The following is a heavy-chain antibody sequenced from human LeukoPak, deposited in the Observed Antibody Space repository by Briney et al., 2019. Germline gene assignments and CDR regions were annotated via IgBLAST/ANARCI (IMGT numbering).Heavy chain of an antibody. Sequence: PGRSLRLSCAASGFTFSKYVMHWVRQAPGKGLEWVAVIWYDGSNRYYEDSVKGRFTISRDKSKNTLYLQMNSLRAEDTAVYYCARAHLHYGDSIHDLDYWGQGTLVTVSS. CDR2: IWYDGSNR. D-gene: IGHD4-17*01. CDR1: GFTFSKYV. J-gene: IGHJ4*02. V-gene: IGHV3-33*01. CDR3: ARAHLHYGDSIHDLDY.